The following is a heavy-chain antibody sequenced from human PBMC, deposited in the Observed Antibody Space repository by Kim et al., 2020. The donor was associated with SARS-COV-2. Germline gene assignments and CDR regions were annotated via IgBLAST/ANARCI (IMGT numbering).Heavy chain of an antibody. D-gene: IGHD7-27*01. J-gene: IGHJ4*02. Sequence: GGSLRLSCAASGFRFGDYGMHWVRQAPGKGLEWVSCISWDSSLKGYADSVKGRFTISRDNARNSLDLQMNSLRPEDTALYYCARKPTWEIDFWGQGILVT. CDR3: ARKPTWEIDF. CDR1: GFRFGDYG. CDR2: ISWDSSLK. V-gene: IGHV3-9*01.